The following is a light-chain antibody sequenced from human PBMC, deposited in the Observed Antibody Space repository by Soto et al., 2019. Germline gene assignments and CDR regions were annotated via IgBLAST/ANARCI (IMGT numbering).Light chain of an antibody. Sequence: QSVLTQPPSVSAAPGQKVTISCSGSSSNIGESFVSWYQQLPGTAPKLLIYDNNKRPSGIPDRFSGSQSGTSATLAITGLQTGDEADYYCVTWDSGLSSRIFGGGTKVTVL. CDR3: VTWDSGLSSRI. J-gene: IGLJ2*01. CDR1: SSNIGESF. CDR2: DNN. V-gene: IGLV1-51*01.